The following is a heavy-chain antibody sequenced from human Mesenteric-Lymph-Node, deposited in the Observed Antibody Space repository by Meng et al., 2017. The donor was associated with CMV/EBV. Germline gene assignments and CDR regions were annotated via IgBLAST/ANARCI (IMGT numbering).Heavy chain of an antibody. CDR2: ISTFSNYK. J-gene: IGHJ4*02. D-gene: IGHD2-15*01. Sequence: GESLKISCAASAITFTDYSMHWVRQAPGKGLEWVASISTFSNYKYYADSVKGRFTISRDNAENSLFLQMNSLRAEDTAVFYCARVRGGNYFDYWGQGTLVTVSS. V-gene: IGHV3-21*01. CDR3: ARVRGGNYFDY. CDR1: AITFTDYS.